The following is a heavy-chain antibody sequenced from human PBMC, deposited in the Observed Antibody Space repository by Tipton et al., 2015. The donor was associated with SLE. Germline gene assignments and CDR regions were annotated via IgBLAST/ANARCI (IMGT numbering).Heavy chain of an antibody. CDR3: ARMGDRWYYYYYMDV. CDR2: IYFSGRT. CDR1: GGSISSGGHY. D-gene: IGHD3-16*01. J-gene: IGHJ6*03. V-gene: IGHV4-31*03. Sequence: TLSLTCTVSGGSISSGGHYWTWIRPHPGKGLEFIAFIYFSGRTYYSPSLKSRVTISVDTSENQFSLKLSSVTAADTAVYYCARMGDRWYYYYYMDVWGKGTTVTVSS.